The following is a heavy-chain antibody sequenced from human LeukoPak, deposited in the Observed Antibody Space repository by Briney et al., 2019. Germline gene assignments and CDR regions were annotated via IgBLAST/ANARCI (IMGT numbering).Heavy chain of an antibody. CDR3: ARRAPYCGGDCYSLFDY. Sequence: GESLKISCKGSGYSFTSYWIGWVRQMPGKGLEWMGIIYPGDSDTRYSPSFQGQVTISADKSISTAYLQWSSLKASDTAMYYCARRAPYCGGDCYSLFDYLGQGTLVTVSS. CDR2: IYPGDSDT. D-gene: IGHD2-21*02. J-gene: IGHJ4*02. V-gene: IGHV5-51*01. CDR1: GYSFTSYW.